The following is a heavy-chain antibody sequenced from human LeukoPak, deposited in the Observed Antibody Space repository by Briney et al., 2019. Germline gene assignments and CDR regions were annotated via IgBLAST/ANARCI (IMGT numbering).Heavy chain of an antibody. D-gene: IGHD2/OR15-2a*01. CDR3: ARPTSKLGSFDY. CDR2: IYYSGST. Sequence: SETLSLTCTVSGGSIGSSTSYWGWIRQPPGKGLEWIGSIYYSGSTYYSPSLKSRVTISVDTSKNQFSLRLRSVTASDTAVYYCARPTSKLGSFDYWGQGTLVTVSS. V-gene: IGHV4-39*01. CDR1: GGSIGSSTSY. J-gene: IGHJ4*02.